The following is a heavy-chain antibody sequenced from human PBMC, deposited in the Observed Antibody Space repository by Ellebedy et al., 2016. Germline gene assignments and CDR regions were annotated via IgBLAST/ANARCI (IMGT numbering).Heavy chain of an antibody. V-gene: IGHV1-2*02. J-gene: IGHJ6*03. Sequence: ASVKVSXXASGYTFTSYGISWVRQAPGQGLEWMGWISANSGGTNYAQKFQGRVTMTRDTSISTAYMELSRLRSDDTAVYYCARDEYYYYMDVWGKGTTVTVSS. CDR1: GYTFTSYG. CDR3: ARDEYYYYMDV. CDR2: ISANSGGT.